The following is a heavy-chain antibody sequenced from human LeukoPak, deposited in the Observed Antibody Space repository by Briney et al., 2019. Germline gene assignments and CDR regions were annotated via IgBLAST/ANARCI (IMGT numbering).Heavy chain of an antibody. CDR1: GFTFSSYG. D-gene: IGHD2-15*01. V-gene: IGHV3-33*01. J-gene: IGHJ3*02. CDR2: IWYDGSNK. CDR3: ARAVDCSGGSCYSGAFDI. Sequence: PGGSLGLSCAASGFTFSSYGMHWVRQAPGKGLEWVAVIWYDGSNKYYADSVKGRFTISRDNSKNTLYLQMNSLRAEDTAVYYCARAVDCSGGSCYSGAFDIWGQGTMVTVSS.